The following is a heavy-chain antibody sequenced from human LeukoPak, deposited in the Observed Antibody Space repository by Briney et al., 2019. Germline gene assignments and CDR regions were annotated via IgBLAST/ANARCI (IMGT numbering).Heavy chain of an antibody. V-gene: IGHV3-23*01. CDR2: IDGTGSIT. J-gene: IGHJ4*02. D-gene: IGHD4/OR15-4a*01. CDR1: GFTFSIYA. CDR3: AKAGVPF. Sequence: GGSLRLSCAASGFTFSIYAMSWVRHAPGKGLEWVSAIDGTGSITYYADSVKGRFTISRDNSKNTLYLQVNSLRAEDTAVYYCAKAGVPFWGQGTLVTVSS.